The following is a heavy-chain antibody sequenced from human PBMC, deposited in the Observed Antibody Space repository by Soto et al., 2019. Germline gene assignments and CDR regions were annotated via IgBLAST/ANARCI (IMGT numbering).Heavy chain of an antibody. D-gene: IGHD3-22*01. Sequence: SVKVSCKASGGTFSSYAISWVRQAPGQGLEWMGGIIPIFGTANYAQKFQGRVTITADESTGTAYMELSSLRSEDTAVYYCARDRVPPRTPASMIVVVDAFDIWGQGTMVTVS. V-gene: IGHV1-69*13. J-gene: IGHJ3*02. CDR1: GGTFSSYA. CDR2: IIPIFGTA. CDR3: ARDRVPPRTPASMIVVVDAFDI.